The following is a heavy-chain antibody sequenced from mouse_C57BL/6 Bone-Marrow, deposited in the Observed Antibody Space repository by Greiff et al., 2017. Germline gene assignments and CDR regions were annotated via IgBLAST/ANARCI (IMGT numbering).Heavy chain of an antibody. CDR1: GFSLTTSGMG. V-gene: IGHV8-12*01. CDR3: ARRELVFDY. Sequence: QVPLQESGPGILQPSPTLSLSCSFSGFSLTTSGMGVSWNRHPSGKGLVWLVHIYWDDDKRYNPSLKSRHTISKDTSRNQVFLKITSVDTADTARNYCARRELVFDYWGQGTTLTVSS. J-gene: IGHJ2*01. D-gene: IGHD4-1*01. CDR2: IYWDDDK.